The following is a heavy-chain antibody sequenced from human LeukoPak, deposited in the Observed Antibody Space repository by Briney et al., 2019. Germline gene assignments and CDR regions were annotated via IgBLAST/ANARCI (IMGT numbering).Heavy chain of an antibody. CDR3: AKDCTLYTNYGCFDY. CDR2: IRRDGSNK. J-gene: IGHJ4*02. Sequence: GGSLRLSCTTSGFTFSSYGMHWVRQAPGKGLEWVAFIRRDGSNKNYAESVKGRFTISSDNSKNTLYLQMNSLRPEDTAVYYCAKDCTLYTNYGCFDYWGLGTLVTDPS. V-gene: IGHV3-30*02. CDR1: GFTFSSYG. D-gene: IGHD3-16*01.